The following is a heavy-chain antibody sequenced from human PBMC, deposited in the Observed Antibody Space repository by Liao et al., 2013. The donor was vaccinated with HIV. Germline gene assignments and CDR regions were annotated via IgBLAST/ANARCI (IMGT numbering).Heavy chain of an antibody. CDR1: GGSFSGYY. CDR2: ISHSGGT. D-gene: IGHD5-24*01. J-gene: IGHJ3*02. V-gene: IGHV4-34*01. Sequence: QVQLQQWGAGLLKPSETLSLTCAVYGGSFSGYYWSWIRQPPGKGLEWIGEISHSGGTNFNPSLKSRVTISVDTSKNQFSLKLSSVTAADTAVYYCAVGRDDYNWDAFDMWAKGQRSPSLQ. CDR3: AVGRDDYNWDAFDM.